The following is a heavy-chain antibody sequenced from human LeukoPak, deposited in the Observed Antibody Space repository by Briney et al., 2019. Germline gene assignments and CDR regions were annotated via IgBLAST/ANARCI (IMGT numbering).Heavy chain of an antibody. CDR1: GGSISSYY. V-gene: IGHV4-59*01. CDR3: ARATLIAAAGNWFDP. Sequence: PSETLSLTCTVSGGSISSYYWSWIRQPPGKGLEWIGYIYYGGSTNYNPSLKSRVTTSVDTSKNQFSLKLSSVTAADTAVYYCARATLIAAAGNWFDPWGQGTLVTVSS. J-gene: IGHJ5*02. D-gene: IGHD6-13*01. CDR2: IYYGGST.